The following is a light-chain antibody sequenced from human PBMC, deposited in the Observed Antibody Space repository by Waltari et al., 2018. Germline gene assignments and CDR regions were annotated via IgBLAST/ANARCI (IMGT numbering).Light chain of an antibody. CDR2: EVT. J-gene: IGLJ3*02. CDR3: SSYTSRSTLGV. Sequence: QSALTQPASVSGSPGQSITISCTGTSSDVGDYQRVSWYQHHPANAPKLMIYEVTNRPSGVSNRFSGSKSGTTASLTISGLQAEDEADYYCSSYTSRSTLGVFGGGTKLTVL. V-gene: IGLV2-14*01. CDR1: SSDVGDYQR.